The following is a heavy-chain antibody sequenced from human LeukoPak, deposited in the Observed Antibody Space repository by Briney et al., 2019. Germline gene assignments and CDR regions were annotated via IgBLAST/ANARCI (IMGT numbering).Heavy chain of an antibody. V-gene: IGHV3-7*01. J-gene: IGHJ3*02. D-gene: IGHD3-16*01. Sequence: PGGSLRLSCAASGFTFSSCWMNWVRQAPGKGLEWVGNIKQDGSETHYVGSVRGRFTISRDNAKNSLYLQMNSLRAEDTAVYYCARPRGPADAFDIWGQGAMVTVSS. CDR1: GFTFSSCW. CDR3: ARPRGPADAFDI. CDR2: IKQDGSET.